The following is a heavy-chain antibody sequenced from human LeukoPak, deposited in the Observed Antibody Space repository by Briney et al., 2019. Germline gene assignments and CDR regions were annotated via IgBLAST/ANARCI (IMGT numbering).Heavy chain of an antibody. CDR1: GGTFSRYA. D-gene: IGHD3-10*01. J-gene: IGHJ6*02. V-gene: IGHV1-69*04. CDR2: IIPILGIA. Sequence: VASVKVSCKASGGTFSRYAISWVRQAPGQGLEWMGRIIPILGIANYAQKFQGRVTITADKSTSTAYMELSSLRSEDTAVYYCASPYYYGSGSYHVGMDVWGQGTTVTVSS. CDR3: ASPYYYGSGSYHVGMDV.